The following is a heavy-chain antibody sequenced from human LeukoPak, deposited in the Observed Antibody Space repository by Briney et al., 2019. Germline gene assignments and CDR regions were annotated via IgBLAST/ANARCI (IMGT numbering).Heavy chain of an antibody. CDR3: AKGLHSSSWNDALDI. V-gene: IGHV3-30*02. J-gene: IGHJ3*02. Sequence: GGSLRLSCVASGFNFIYHGMYWVRQAPGKGLEWVAFIRYDGSNTYYVDSVKGRFTISRDKNTLYLQINSLRAEDTAIYYCAKGLHSSSWNDALDIWGQGTLVTVSS. CDR1: GFNFIYHG. D-gene: IGHD6-13*01. CDR2: IRYDGSNT.